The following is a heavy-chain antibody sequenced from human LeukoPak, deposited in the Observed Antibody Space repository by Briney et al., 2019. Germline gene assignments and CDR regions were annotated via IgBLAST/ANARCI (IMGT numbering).Heavy chain of an antibody. Sequence: GGSLRLSCAASGFTFSSYWMSWVRQAPGKGLEWVANIKQDGSEKYYVDSVKGRFTISRDNAKNSLYLQMNSLRAEDTAVYYCARALPMTMVTYYFDYWGQGTLVTVSS. CDR2: IKQDGSEK. CDR3: ARALPMTMVTYYFDY. CDR1: GFTFSSYW. D-gene: IGHD4-17*01. V-gene: IGHV3-7*01. J-gene: IGHJ4*02.